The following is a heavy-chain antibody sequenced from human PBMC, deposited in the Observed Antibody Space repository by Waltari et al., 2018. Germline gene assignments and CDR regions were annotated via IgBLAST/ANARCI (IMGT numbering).Heavy chain of an antibody. V-gene: IGHV1-2*06. D-gene: IGHD3-10*01. CDR3: ATHQQVWLINAMDV. CDR2: INPNSGGT. J-gene: IGHJ6*02. Sequence: QVQLVHSGAAVTKPGASVKVPFKASGYTSTASFFHWVRQAPGQGLEWMGRINPNSGGTNYGQKFQGRVTLTRDTSISTAYMELSSLTSDDTAVYYCATHQQVWLINAMDVWGQGTTVTVSS. CDR1: GYTSTASF.